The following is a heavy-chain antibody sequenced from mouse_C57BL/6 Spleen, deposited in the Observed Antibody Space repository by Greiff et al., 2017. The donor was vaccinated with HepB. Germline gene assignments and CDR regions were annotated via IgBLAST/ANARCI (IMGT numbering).Heavy chain of an antibody. CDR2: IYPGDGDT. D-gene: IGHD4-1*01. J-gene: IGHJ2*01. CDR3: ATGTEDYFDY. Sequence: VHLVESGAELVKPGASVKISCKASGYAFSSYWMNWVKQRPGKGLEWIGQIYPGDGDTNYNGKFKGKATLTADKSSSTAYMQLSSLTSEDSAVYFCATGTEDYFDYWGQGTTLTVSS. V-gene: IGHV1-80*01. CDR1: GYAFSSYW.